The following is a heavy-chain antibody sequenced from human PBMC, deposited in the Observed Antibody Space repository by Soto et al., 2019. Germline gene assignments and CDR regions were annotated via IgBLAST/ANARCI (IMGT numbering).Heavy chain of an antibody. CDR3: AKTPTGYYDS. CDR1: GGSIRGSDDY. V-gene: IGHV4-39*02. D-gene: IGHD2-8*02. J-gene: IGHJ4*02. CDR2: VFYTGSA. Sequence: SETLSLTCSASGGSIRGSDDYWGWFRQSPGKGLEYIGSVFYTGSAYYNPSFRSRVSIVADTSTNRFFLNLKSVTATDTGVYYCAKTPTGYYDSWGQGILVTVSS.